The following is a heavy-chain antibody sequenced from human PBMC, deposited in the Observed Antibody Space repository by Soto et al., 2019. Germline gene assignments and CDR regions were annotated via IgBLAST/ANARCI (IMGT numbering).Heavy chain of an antibody. V-gene: IGHV3-23*01. Sequence: EVQLLESGGGLVQPGGSLRLSCATSGFMFGRYAMNWVRQAPGKGLEWVSVISGGGSTTNYADSVRGRFTTSRDSSTDTVYLQMYSRRVEDTAVYYCAQARKYSSPYDSWGQGTLVTVSS. J-gene: IGHJ5*01. CDR1: GFMFGRYA. CDR3: AQARKYSSPYDS. D-gene: IGHD6-19*01. CDR2: ISGGGSTT.